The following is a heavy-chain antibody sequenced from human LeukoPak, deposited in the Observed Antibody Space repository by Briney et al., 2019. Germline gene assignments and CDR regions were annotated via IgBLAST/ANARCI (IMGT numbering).Heavy chain of an antibody. D-gene: IGHD1-26*01. V-gene: IGHV3-48*03. Sequence: GGSLRLSCAASGFTFSSYEMNWVRQAPGKGLEWVSYISSSGSTIYYADSVKGRFTISRDNSKNTLYLQMDSLRAEDTAVYYCAKDRSGMGYYFDFWGQGTLVTVSS. CDR2: ISSSGSTI. CDR3: AKDRSGMGYYFDF. CDR1: GFTFSSYE. J-gene: IGHJ4*02.